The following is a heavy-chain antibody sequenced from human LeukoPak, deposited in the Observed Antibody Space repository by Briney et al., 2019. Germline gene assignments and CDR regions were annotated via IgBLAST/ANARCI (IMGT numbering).Heavy chain of an antibody. V-gene: IGHV3-11*01. CDR3: ARVAGYCSSTSCPYYYYYMDV. CDR2: ISSSGSTI. J-gene: IGHJ6*03. CDR1: GFTFSSYW. D-gene: IGHD2-2*01. Sequence: PGGSLRLSCAASGFTFSSYWMSWIRQAPGKGLEWVSYISSSGSTIYYADSVKGRFTISRDNAKNSLYLQMNSLRAEDTAVYYCARVAGYCSSTSCPYYYYYMDVWGKGTTVTISS.